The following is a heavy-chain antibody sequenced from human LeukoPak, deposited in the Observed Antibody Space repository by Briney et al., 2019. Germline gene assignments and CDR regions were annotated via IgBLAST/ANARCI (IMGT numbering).Heavy chain of an antibody. CDR2: ISGSGGST. V-gene: IGHV3-23*01. D-gene: IGHD3-9*01. CDR1: GFTFSSYA. Sequence: PGGSLRLSCAASGFTFSSYAMSWVRQAPGKGLEWVSAISGSGGSTYYADSVKGRFTISRDNSKNTLYLQMNSLRAEDTAVYYSANPSVLRYFDWLSNDAFDIWGQGTMVTVSS. J-gene: IGHJ3*02. CDR3: ANPSVLRYFDWLSNDAFDI.